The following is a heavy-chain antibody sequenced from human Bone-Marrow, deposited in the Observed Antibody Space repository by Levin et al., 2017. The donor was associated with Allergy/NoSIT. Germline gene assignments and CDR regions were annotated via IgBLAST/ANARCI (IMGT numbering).Heavy chain of an antibody. CDR3: VRGLKSEGSGTRFDP. D-gene: IGHD2-15*01. J-gene: IGHJ5*02. V-gene: IGHV3-53*01. CDR1: GFTVSDHY. Sequence: GESLKISCAASGFTVSDHYMSWVRQAPGKGLEWVSVIYSGGRTEYADSVKGRFTISRDNSKNTLYLQMNSLRAEDTAVYYCVRGLKSEGSGTRFDPWGQGTLVTVS. CDR2: IYSGGRT.